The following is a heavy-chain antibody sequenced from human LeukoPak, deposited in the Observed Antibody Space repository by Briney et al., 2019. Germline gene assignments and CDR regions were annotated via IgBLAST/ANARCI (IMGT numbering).Heavy chain of an antibody. CDR3: AREIVRGHYYYGMDV. CDR2: IYTSGST. D-gene: IGHD2-21*01. Sequence: SETLSLTCTVSGGSISSYHWSWIRQPAGKGLEWIGRIYTSGSTNYNPSLKSRVTMSVDTSKNQFSLKLSSVTAADTAVYYCAREIVRGHYYYGMDVWGQGTTVTVSS. CDR1: GGSISSYH. V-gene: IGHV4-4*07. J-gene: IGHJ6*02.